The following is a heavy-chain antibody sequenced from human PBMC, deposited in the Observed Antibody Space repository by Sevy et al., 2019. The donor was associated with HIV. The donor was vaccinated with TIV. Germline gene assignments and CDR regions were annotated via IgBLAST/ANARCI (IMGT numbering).Heavy chain of an antibody. D-gene: IGHD5-12*01. CDR2: ISSSSNYI. CDR1: GFTFSTYS. J-gene: IGHJ6*02. Sequence: GGSLRLSCAASGFTFSTYSMNWVRQGPGKGLEWVSSISSSSNYIYYAGSVKGRLTIARDNAKNSVYLQMNGLRAEDTAVYYCARDQKGQYSAYDGAGYYGMDVWGQGTTVTVSS. V-gene: IGHV3-21*01. CDR3: ARDQKGQYSAYDGAGYYGMDV.